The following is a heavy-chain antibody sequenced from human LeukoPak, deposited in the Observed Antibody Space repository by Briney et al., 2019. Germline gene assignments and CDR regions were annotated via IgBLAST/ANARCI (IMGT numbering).Heavy chain of an antibody. CDR3: TVVVTAIPFDY. CDR1: GFTFSSYG. CDR2: ISYDGSNK. J-gene: IGHJ4*02. Sequence: GRSLRLSCAASGFTFSSYGMHWVRQAPGKGLEWVAVISYDGSNKYYADSVKGRFTISRDNSKNTLYLQMNSLRAEDTAVYYCTVVVTAIPFDYWGQGTLVTVSS. D-gene: IGHD2-21*02. V-gene: IGHV3-30*03.